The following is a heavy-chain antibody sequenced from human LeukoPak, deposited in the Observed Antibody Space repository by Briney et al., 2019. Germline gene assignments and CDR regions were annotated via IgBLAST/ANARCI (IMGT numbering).Heavy chain of an antibody. J-gene: IGHJ4*02. V-gene: IGHV4-34*01. CDR3: ARAEMATIGFDY. CDR2: IYYSGNT. D-gene: IGHD5-24*01. CDR1: GGSFSGYY. Sequence: SETLSLTCAVYGGSFSGYYWSWIRQPPGKGLEWIGSIYYSGNTYHNPSLKSRVTISLDTSKNQFSLKLSSVTAADTAVYCCARAEMATIGFDYWGQGTLVTVSS.